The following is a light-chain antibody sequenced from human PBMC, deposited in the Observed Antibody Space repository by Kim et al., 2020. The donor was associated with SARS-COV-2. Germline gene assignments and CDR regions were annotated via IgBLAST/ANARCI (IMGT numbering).Light chain of an antibody. Sequence: QLVLTQSSSASASLGSSFKLTCTLSSGHSSYIIAWHQQEPGKAPRHLVRLEGSGSYSKGSGVPDRFSGSSSGADRYLTISNLQSEDEADYYCETWDSNTLVFGGGTQLTVL. J-gene: IGLJ2*01. V-gene: IGLV4-60*03. CDR3: ETWDSNTLV. CDR1: SGHSSYI. CDR2: LEGSGSY.